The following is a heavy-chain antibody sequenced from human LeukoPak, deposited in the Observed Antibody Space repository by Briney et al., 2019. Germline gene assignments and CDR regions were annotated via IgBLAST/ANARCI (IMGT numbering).Heavy chain of an antibody. D-gene: IGHD5-18*01. V-gene: IGHV1-69*13. CDR2: IIPIFGTA. J-gene: IGHJ6*02. Sequence: SVKVSCKASGGTFSSYAISWVRQAPGQGLEWMGGIIPIFGTANYAQKFQGRVTITADESTSTAYMELSSLRSEDTAVYYCARGGYSYTFGVTPHYYYCGMDVWGQGTTVTVSS. CDR3: ARGGYSYTFGVTPHYYYCGMDV. CDR1: GGTFSSYA.